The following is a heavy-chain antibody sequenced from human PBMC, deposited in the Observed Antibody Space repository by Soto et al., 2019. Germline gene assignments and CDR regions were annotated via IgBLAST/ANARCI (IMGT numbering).Heavy chain of an antibody. D-gene: IGHD2-2*03. J-gene: IGHJ6*02. CDR3: ARGMDIVVVPAAIFNYGMDV. CDR2: IIPIFGTA. Sequence: GXSVKVSCKASGGTFGSYAISWVRQAPGQGLEWMGGIIPIFGTANYAQKFQGRVTITADESTSTAYMELSSLRSEDTAVYYCARGMDIVVVPAAIFNYGMDVWGQGTTVTVSS. CDR1: GGTFGSYA. V-gene: IGHV1-69*13.